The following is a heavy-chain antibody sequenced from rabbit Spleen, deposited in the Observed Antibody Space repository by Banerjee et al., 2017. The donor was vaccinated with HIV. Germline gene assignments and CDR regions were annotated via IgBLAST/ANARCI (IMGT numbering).Heavy chain of an antibody. CDR2: IYTGNGKT. Sequence: QSLEESGGDLVKPGASLTLTCKASGFSFTNRDWMCWVRQAPGKGLEWIGCIYTGNGKTYYATWAKGRFTISKSSSTTVTLQMTSLTAADTATYFCARDTGSYDYIDVYFNLWGPGTLVTVS. V-gene: IGHV1S40*01. CDR3: ARDTGSYDYIDVYFNL. J-gene: IGHJ4*01. D-gene: IGHD6-1*01. CDR1: GFSFTNRDW.